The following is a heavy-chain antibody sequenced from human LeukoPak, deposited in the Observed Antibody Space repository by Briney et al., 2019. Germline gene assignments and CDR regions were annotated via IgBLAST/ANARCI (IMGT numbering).Heavy chain of an antibody. CDR2: IYYSGST. CDR3: ARDGLVVVVAATQLNYFDY. J-gene: IGHJ4*02. V-gene: IGHV4-30-4*08. CDR1: GGSISSGDYY. Sequence: SETLSLTCTVSGGSISSGDYYWSWIRQPPGKGLEWIGYIYYSGSTYYNPSRKSRITISVDTSMNQFSLRLSSLTAADTAVYYCARDGLVVVVAATQLNYFDYWGQGTLVTVSS. D-gene: IGHD2-15*01.